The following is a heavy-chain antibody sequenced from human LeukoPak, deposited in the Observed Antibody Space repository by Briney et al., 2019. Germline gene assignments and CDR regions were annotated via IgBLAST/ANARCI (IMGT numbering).Heavy chain of an antibody. J-gene: IGHJ4*02. CDR1: GFTFSSYW. V-gene: IGHV3-7*01. CDR3: ARDGSDSSGYYFGLI. D-gene: IGHD3-22*01. CDR2: IKQDGSEK. Sequence: GGSLRLSCAASGFTFSSYWMSWVRQAPGKGLEWVANIKQDGSEKYYVDSVKGRFTISRDNAKNSLYLQMNSLRAEDTAVYYCARDGSDSSGYYFGLIWGQGTLVTVSS.